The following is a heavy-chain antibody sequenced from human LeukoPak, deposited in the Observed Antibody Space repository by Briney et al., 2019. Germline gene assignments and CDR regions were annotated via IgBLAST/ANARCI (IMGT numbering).Heavy chain of an antibody. CDR1: SGSISYFY. CDR3: ATYTNRLHY. D-gene: IGHD2-8*01. CDR2: IHYTGST. Sequence: SETLSLTCTVSSGSISYFYWNCIRQPPGKGLEWIGYIHYTGSTNYNPSLKSRVTISVDTSKNQFSLKLSSVTAADTAVYYCATYTNRLHYWGQGTLVTVSS. J-gene: IGHJ4*02. V-gene: IGHV4-59*01.